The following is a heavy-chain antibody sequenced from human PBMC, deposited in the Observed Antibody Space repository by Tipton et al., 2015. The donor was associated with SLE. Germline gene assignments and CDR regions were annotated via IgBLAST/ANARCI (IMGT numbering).Heavy chain of an antibody. V-gene: IGHV3-23*01. J-gene: IGHJ4*02. CDR1: GFTFSSYA. CDR3: AGQLVRPLDGTTFGY. Sequence: SLRLSCAASGFTFSSYAMSWVRQAPGKGLEWVSAISGSGGSTYYADSVKGRFTISRDNSKNTLYLQMNSLRAEDTAVYYCAGQLVRPLDGTTFGYWGQGTLVTVSS. D-gene: IGHD6-13*01. CDR2: ISGSGGST.